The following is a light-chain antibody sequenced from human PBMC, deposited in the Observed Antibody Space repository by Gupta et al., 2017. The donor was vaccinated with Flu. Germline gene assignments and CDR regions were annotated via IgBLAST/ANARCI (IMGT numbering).Light chain of an antibody. CDR2: LVS. Sequence: DVVMTQSPLSLPVTLGQTASISCRSSQSLVYSDGNTVLHWFQQRPGQAPRRLIYLVSHRESGVPDRSSGSGSGTEFTLKISRVEAEDVGIYFCMQGAHWPWAFGQGTKVEI. CDR3: MQGAHWPWA. J-gene: IGKJ1*01. V-gene: IGKV2-30*01. CDR1: QSLVYSDGNTV.